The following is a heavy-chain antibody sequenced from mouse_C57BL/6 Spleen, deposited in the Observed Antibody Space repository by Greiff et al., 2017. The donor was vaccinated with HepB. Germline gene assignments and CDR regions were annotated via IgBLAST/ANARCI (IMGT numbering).Heavy chain of an antibody. J-gene: IGHJ4*01. CDR1: GYTFTDYN. CDR2: INPNNGGT. D-gene: IGHD2-1*01. CDR3: ARESYYGNYVDYAMDY. Sequence: VHVKQSGPELVKPGASVKMSCKASGYTFTDYNMHWVKQSHGKSLEWIGYINPNNGGTSYNQKFKGKATLTVNKSSSTAYMELRSLTSEDSAVYYCARESYYGNYVDYAMDYWGQGTSVTVSS. V-gene: IGHV1-22*01.